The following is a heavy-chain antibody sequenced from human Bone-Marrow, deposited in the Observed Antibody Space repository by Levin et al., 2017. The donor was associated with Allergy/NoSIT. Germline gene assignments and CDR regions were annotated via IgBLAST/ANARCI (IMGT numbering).Heavy chain of an antibody. Sequence: AGGSLRLSCAASGFTFSQSWMHWVRQSPGKGLVWVSRIYSDGTGTTYADSVKGRFTVSRDNAKSTVYLQMNSLRDEDTAVYYCTRDVSYSFYSWGQGTRVTVSS. CDR3: TRDVSYSFYS. CDR2: IYSDGTGT. D-gene: IGHD1-26*01. V-gene: IGHV3-74*03. CDR1: GFTFSQSW. J-gene: IGHJ4*02.